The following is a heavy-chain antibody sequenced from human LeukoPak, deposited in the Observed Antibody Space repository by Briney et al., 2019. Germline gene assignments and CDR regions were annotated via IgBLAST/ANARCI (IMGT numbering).Heavy chain of an antibody. Sequence: PGGSLRLSCAASGFTFSSYGMHWVRQAPGKGLEWVAVISSDGRNTYYADSVKGRFTISRDNSKNTLYLQMNSLRGEGTAVYYCAKPVSVDTAMVPCDYWGQGTLVTVSS. CDR3: AKPVSVDTAMVPCDY. V-gene: IGHV3-30*18. D-gene: IGHD5-18*01. CDR1: GFTFSSYG. J-gene: IGHJ4*02. CDR2: ISSDGRNT.